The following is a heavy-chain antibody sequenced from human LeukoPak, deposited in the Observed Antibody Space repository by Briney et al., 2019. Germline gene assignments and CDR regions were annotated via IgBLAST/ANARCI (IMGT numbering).Heavy chain of an antibody. D-gene: IGHD2-21*02. CDR1: GGTFSSYA. V-gene: IGHV1-69*13. J-gene: IGHJ3*02. Sequence: GASVKVSCKASGGTFSSYAISWVRQAPGQGLEWMGGIIPIFGTANYAQKFQGRVTITADESTSTAYMELSSLRSEDTAVYYCATDRAYCGGDCYPDAFDIWGQGTMVTVSS. CDR2: IIPIFGTA. CDR3: ATDRAYCGGDCYPDAFDI.